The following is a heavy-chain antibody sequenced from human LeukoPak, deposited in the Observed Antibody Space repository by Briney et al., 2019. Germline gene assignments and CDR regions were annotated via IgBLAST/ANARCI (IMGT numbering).Heavy chain of an antibody. CDR2: IYYTGST. CDR1: GGSISSYY. D-gene: IGHD2-15*01. Sequence: PSETLSLTCTVSGGSISSYYWNWIRQPPGKGLEWIGYIYYTGSTNYNPSLKSRVTMSLDTSKNQFSLNLSSVTAADTAVYYCARGYCSGGNCYYFDYWGQGTLVTASS. V-gene: IGHV4-59*01. CDR3: ARGYCSGGNCYYFDY. J-gene: IGHJ4*02.